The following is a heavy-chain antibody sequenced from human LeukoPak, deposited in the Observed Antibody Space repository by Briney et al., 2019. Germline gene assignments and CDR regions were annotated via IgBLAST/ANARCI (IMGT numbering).Heavy chain of an antibody. CDR2: ISGSGGST. Sequence: PGGSLRLSCAASGFTFSSYAMSWVRQAPGKGLEWVSGISGSGGSTYYADSVKGRFTISRDYSKNTLYLQMNSLRAEDTAIYYCAKPEGVTALLLDAFDIWGQGTKVTVSS. CDR1: GFTFSSYA. V-gene: IGHV3-23*01. CDR3: AKPEGVTALLLDAFDI. D-gene: IGHD2-21*02. J-gene: IGHJ3*02.